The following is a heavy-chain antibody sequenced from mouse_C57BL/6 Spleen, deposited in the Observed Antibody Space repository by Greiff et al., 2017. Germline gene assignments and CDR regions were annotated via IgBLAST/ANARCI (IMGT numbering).Heavy chain of an antibody. Sequence: QVQLQQSGAELVKPGASVKISCKASGYAFSSYWMNWVKQRPGKGLEWIGQICPGDGDTNYNGKFKGKATLTADKSSSTAYMQLSNLTSEDSAVYFCARRERYYSSSYPYYAMDYWGQGTSVTVSS. D-gene: IGHD1-1*01. CDR1: GYAFSSYW. CDR2: ICPGDGDT. V-gene: IGHV1-80*01. J-gene: IGHJ4*01. CDR3: ARRERYYSSSYPYYAMDY.